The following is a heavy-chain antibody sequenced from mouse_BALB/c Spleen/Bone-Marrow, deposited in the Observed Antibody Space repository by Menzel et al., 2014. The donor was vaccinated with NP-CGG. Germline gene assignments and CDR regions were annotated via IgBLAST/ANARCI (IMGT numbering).Heavy chain of an antibody. J-gene: IGHJ1*01. Sequence: EVQLQQSGAELVKPGASVKLPCTASGFNIKDTYKHWVKQRPEQGLEWIGRIDPANGNTKYDPKFQGKATITADTSSNTAYLQLSSLTSEDTAVYYCARAGRGRYFDVWGAGTTVTVSS. CDR3: ARAGRGRYFDV. CDR2: IDPANGNT. D-gene: IGHD4-1*01. V-gene: IGHV14-3*02. CDR1: GFNIKDTY.